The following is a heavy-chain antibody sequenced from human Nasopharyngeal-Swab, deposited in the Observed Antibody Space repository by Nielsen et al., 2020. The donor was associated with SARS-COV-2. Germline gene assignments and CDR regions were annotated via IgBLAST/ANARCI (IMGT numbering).Heavy chain of an antibody. Sequence: GGSLRLSCAASGFTVSSNYMNWVRQAPGKGLEWVSSISSSSSYIYYADSVKGRFTISRDNAKNSLYLQMNSLRAEDTAVYYCARDPTYSSSWTYYFDYWGQGTLVTVSS. CDR1: GFTVSSNY. J-gene: IGHJ4*02. CDR3: ARDPTYSSSWTYYFDY. CDR2: ISSSSSYI. V-gene: IGHV3-21*01. D-gene: IGHD6-13*01.